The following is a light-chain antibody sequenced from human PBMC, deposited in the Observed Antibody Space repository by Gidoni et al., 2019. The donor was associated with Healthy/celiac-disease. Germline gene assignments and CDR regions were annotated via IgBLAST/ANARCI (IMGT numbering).Light chain of an antibody. CDR2: QDS. CDR1: KLGDKY. CDR3: QAWDSSVV. V-gene: IGLV3-1*01. Sequence: SYERTQPPSVSVSPGQTASITCPGDKLGDKYACWYQQKPGQSPVLVIYQDSKRPSGIPERFSGSNSGNTATLTISGTQAMDEADYYCQAWDSSVVFGGGTKLTV. J-gene: IGLJ2*01.